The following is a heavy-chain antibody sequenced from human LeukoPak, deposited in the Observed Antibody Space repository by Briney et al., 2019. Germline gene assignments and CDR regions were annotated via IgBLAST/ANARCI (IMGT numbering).Heavy chain of an antibody. D-gene: IGHD6-19*01. V-gene: IGHV5-51*01. CDR1: GYSFTSYW. CDR2: IYPGDSDT. CDR3: AGPSTKQWLVGNWYFDL. J-gene: IGHJ2*01. Sequence: GESLKISCKGSGYSFTSYWIGWVRQMPGKGLEWMGIIYPGDSDTRYSPSFQGQVTISADKSISTAYLQWSSLKASDTAMYYCAGPSTKQWLVGNWYFDLWGRGTLVTVSS.